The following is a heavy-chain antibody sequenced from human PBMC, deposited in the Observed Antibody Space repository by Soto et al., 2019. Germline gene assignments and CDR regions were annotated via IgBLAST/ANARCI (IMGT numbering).Heavy chain of an antibody. CDR3: ARLTIVGATQYHFEY. Sequence: QLQLQESGPRLMKPSETLSLTCDVSGGSTMISSYYCAWIRQPPGKGLEWIGSMYYSGSTYYNPSLKSRVTMPVDTSKNLFSLRLNSVPAADTAVYYCARLTIVGATQYHFEYWVQGSVVTVSS. J-gene: IGHJ4*02. CDR2: MYYSGST. V-gene: IGHV4-39*02. D-gene: IGHD1-26*01. CDR1: GGSTMISSYY.